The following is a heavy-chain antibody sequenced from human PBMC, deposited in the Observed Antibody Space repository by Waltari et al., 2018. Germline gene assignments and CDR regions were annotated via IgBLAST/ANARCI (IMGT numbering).Heavy chain of an antibody. Sequence: EVQLLESGGDWVQPGGSLRVSCASSKLALHNFGVGWIRQAPGKGLEWVSSITYAGSTYYADSVKGRFTISRDTSANTVSLQMNSLRAEDTAVYYCAKRGQLLEFDSWGQGTLVTVSS. J-gene: IGHJ4*02. CDR3: AKRGQLLEFDS. D-gene: IGHD6-13*01. CDR2: ITYAGST. CDR1: KLALHNFG. V-gene: IGHV3-23*01.